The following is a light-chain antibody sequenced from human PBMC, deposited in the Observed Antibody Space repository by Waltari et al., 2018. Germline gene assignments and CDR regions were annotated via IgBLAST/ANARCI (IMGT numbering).Light chain of an antibody. V-gene: IGKV3-20*01. J-gene: IGKJ1*01. CDR3: QQYGNSPPWT. CDR1: QSVSSRY. CDR2: AAS. Sequence: DIVLTQSPGTLSLSPGERATLSCRASQSVSSRYLAWYQQKPGQAPGLLIYAASTRSTGIPDRFSGSGSGTDFTLTISRLEPEDFAVYYCQQYGNSPPWTFGQGTKVEIK.